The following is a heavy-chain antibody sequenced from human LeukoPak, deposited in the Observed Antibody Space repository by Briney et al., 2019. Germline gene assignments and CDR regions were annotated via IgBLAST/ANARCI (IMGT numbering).Heavy chain of an antibody. CDR2: IYSGGRT. CDR1: GFTVSSNY. D-gene: IGHD5-12*01. Sequence: GGSLRLSCAASGFTVSSNYMSWVRQAPGKGLEWVSIIYSGGRTYYADSVKGRFTISRDNSNNTLYLQMNSLRAEDTAVYYCARLGWATAPLDYWGQGTLVTVSS. V-gene: IGHV3-53*01. J-gene: IGHJ4*02. CDR3: ARLGWATAPLDY.